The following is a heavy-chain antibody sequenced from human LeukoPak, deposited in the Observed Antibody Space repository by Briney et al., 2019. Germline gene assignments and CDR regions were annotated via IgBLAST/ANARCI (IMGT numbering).Heavy chain of an antibody. CDR1: GYTLTELS. CDR3: ATSREYYDFWSGQFDY. D-gene: IGHD3-3*01. V-gene: IGHV1-24*01. CDR2: FDPEDGET. Sequence: ASVKVSCKVSGYTLTELSMHWVRQAPGKGLEWMGGFDPEDGETIYAQKFQGRGIMTEDTSTDTAYMELSSLRAEDTAVYYCATSREYYDFWSGQFDYWGQGTLVTVSS. J-gene: IGHJ4*02.